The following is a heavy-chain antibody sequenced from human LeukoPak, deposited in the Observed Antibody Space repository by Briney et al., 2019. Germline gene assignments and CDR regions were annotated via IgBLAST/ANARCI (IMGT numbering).Heavy chain of an antibody. D-gene: IGHD2-15*01. CDR3: ARGGYHHGFDI. Sequence: GGSLRLSCAASGFTFNSYWFHWVRQAPGKGLVWVSRINSDGSDTIYADSVKGRFTISRDNAKSTVYLQMNGLKAEDTAVYYCARGGYHHGFDIWGQGTMVTVPS. CDR2: INSDGSDT. V-gene: IGHV3-74*01. J-gene: IGHJ3*02. CDR1: GFTFNSYW.